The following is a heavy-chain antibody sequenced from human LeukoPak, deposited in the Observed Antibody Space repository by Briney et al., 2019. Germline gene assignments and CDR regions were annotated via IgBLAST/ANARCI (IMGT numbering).Heavy chain of an antibody. J-gene: IGHJ3*02. D-gene: IGHD1-20*01. CDR2: IYSGGST. CDR3: ATSSNWNDLSFGSVAFDI. Sequence: AGGSLRLSCAASGFTFSSYAMHWVRQAPGKGLEWVSVIYSGGSTYYADSVKGRFTISRDNSKNTLYLQMNSLRAEDTAVYYCATSSNWNDLSFGSVAFDIWGQGTMVTVSS. CDR1: GFTFSSYA. V-gene: IGHV3-53*01.